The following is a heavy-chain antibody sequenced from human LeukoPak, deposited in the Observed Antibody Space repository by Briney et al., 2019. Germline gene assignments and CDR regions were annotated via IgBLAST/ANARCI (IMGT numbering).Heavy chain of an antibody. CDR1: GFTFSSYA. Sequence: GGSLRLSCAASGFTFSSYAMSWVRQAPGKGLEWVSAISGSGGSTYYADSVKGRFTISRDNSKNTLYLQMNSLRAEDTAVYYCARDRAYYYYGMDVWGQGTTVTVSS. CDR3: ARDRAYYYYGMDV. V-gene: IGHV3-23*01. J-gene: IGHJ6*02. CDR2: ISGSGGST.